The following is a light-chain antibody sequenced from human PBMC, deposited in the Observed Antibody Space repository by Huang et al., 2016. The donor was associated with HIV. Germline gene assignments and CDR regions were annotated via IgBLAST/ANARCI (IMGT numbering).Light chain of an antibody. CDR2: DAS. V-gene: IGKV1-33*01. CDR3: QQYDNLYS. Sequence: DFQLTQSPSSLSASIGDRVTITCQASQAINNYLNWYQQKPGKAPKRLIYDASNLERGVPSRFSGSGSGTHFTFTISSLQPEDIATYYCQQYDNLYSFGQGTKLEI. J-gene: IGKJ2*03. CDR1: QAINNY.